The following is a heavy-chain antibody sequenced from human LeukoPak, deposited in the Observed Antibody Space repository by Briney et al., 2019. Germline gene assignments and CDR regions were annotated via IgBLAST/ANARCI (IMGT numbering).Heavy chain of an antibody. CDR2: IRYDGSNK. V-gene: IGHV3-30*02. Sequence: GGSLRLSCAASGFTFSSYGMHWVRQAPGKGLEWAAFIRYDGSNKYYADSVKGRFTISRDNSKNTLYLQMNSLRAEDTAVYYCAKDYYGENPYFDYWGQGTLVTVSS. CDR1: GFTFSSYG. CDR3: AKDYYGENPYFDY. D-gene: IGHD3-22*01. J-gene: IGHJ4*02.